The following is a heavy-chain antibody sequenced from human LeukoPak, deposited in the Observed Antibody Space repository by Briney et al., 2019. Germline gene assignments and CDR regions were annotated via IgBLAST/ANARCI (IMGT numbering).Heavy chain of an antibody. D-gene: IGHD5-12*01. CDR1: GFTFSSYA. V-gene: IGHV3-23*01. CDR2: ISGGGGST. J-gene: IGHJ4*02. CDR3: AKDYSGYDANSDY. Sequence: GRPLRLSCAASGFTFSSYAMSWVRQAPGKGLEWVSAISGGGGSTYYADSVKGRFTISRDNSKNTLYLQMNSLRAEDTAVYYCAKDYSGYDANSDYWGQGTLVTVSS.